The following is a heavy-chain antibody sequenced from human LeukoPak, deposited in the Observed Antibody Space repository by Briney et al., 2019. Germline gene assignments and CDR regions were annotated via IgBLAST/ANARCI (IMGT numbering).Heavy chain of an antibody. CDR3: AKDAPYYDSSGTHIDY. Sequence: GGSLRLSCAASGFTFSNYGMHWVRQAPGKGLEWVAFIRYDGSNKYYADSVKGRFTISRDNSKNTLYLQMNSLRAEDTAVYYCAKDAPYYDSSGTHIDYWGQGTLVTVSS. V-gene: IGHV3-30*02. CDR1: GFTFSNYG. CDR2: IRYDGSNK. J-gene: IGHJ4*02. D-gene: IGHD3-22*01.